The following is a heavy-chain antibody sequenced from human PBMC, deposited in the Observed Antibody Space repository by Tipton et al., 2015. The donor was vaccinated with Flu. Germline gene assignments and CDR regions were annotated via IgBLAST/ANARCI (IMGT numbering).Heavy chain of an antibody. D-gene: IGHD2-21*02. Sequence: QVQLVQSGAEVKKPGASVKVSCKASGYTFTSYDINWVRQATGQGLEWMGWMNPNSGNTGYAQKFQGRVTITRNTSISTAYMGMSSLRSGDTAVYYCARRYCGGDCPTSNDAFDMWGKGTMVTVSS. CDR3: ARRYCGGDCPTSNDAFDM. CDR1: GYTFTSYD. J-gene: IGHJ3*02. CDR2: MNPNSGNT. V-gene: IGHV1-8*03.